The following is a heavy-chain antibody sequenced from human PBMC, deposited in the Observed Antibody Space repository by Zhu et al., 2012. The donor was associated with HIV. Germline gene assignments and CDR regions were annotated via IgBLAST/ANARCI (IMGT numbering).Heavy chain of an antibody. Sequence: QVQLQESGPGLVKPSETLSLTCAVSGYSISSGYYWGWIRQPPGKGLEWIGSIYHSGSTYYSPSLKSRVTISVDTSKNQFSLKLSSVTAADTAVYYCARVKLDGYNPYYFDYWGQGTLVTVSS. CDR3: ARVKLDGYNPYYFDY. CDR2: IYHSGST. V-gene: IGHV4-38-2*01. D-gene: IGHD5-24*01. J-gene: IGHJ4*02. CDR1: GYSISSGYY.